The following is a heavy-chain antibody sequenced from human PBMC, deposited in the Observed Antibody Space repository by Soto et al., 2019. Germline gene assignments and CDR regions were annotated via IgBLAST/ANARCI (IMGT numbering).Heavy chain of an antibody. CDR1: GYTFTGYY. V-gene: IGHV1-2*04. J-gene: IGHJ3*02. D-gene: IGHD3-9*01. CDR3: ARLKYYDILTGYPGAFDI. CDR2: INPNSGGT. Sequence: ASVKVSCKASGYTFTGYYMHWVRQAPGQGLEWMGWINPNSGGTNYAQKFQGWVTMTRDTSISTAYMELSRLRSGDTAVYYCARLKYYDILTGYPGAFDIWGQGTMVTVS.